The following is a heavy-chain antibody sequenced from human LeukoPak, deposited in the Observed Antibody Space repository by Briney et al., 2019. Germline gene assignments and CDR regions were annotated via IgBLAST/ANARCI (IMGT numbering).Heavy chain of an antibody. CDR2: IYYSGST. J-gene: IGHJ3*02. D-gene: IGHD3-9*01. V-gene: IGHV4-30-4*01. Sequence: PSETLSLTCTVSGGSISSGDYYWSWIRQPPGKGLEWIGYIYYSGSTYYNPSLKSRVTISVDTSKNQFSLKLSSVTAADTAVYYCARSLVRDAFDIWGQGTMVTVSS. CDR3: ARSLVRDAFDI. CDR1: GGSISSGDYY.